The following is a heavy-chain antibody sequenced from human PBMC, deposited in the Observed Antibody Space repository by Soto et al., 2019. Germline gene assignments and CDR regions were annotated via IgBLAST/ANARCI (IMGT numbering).Heavy chain of an antibody. CDR2: IRRTAHSFAT. CDR1: GFNFSAST. V-gene: IGHV3-73*02. CDR3: TRPLGGDYGIPHDY. J-gene: IGHJ4*02. Sequence: EVQLVESGGGLVQPGVSLKLSCAASGFNFSASTMHWVRQASGKGLEWVGRIRRTAHSFATEYAASVKGRFTIFRDDSKNTAYLQRTSLKTEDTAMYYCTRPLGGDYGIPHDYGGQGTLVTVSS. D-gene: IGHD4-17*01.